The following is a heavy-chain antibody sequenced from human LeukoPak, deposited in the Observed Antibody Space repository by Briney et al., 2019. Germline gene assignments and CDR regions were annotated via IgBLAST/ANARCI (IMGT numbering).Heavy chain of an antibody. CDR1: GFTFSSYG. CDR3: AKGEAARLYYYYMDV. V-gene: IGHV3-33*06. D-gene: IGHD6-6*01. J-gene: IGHJ6*03. CDR2: IWYDGSNK. Sequence: GGSLRLSCAASGFTFSSYGMHWVRQAPGKGLEWVAVIWYDGSNKYYADSVKGRFTISRDNSKNTLYLQMNSLRAEDTAVYYCAKGEAARLYYYYMDVWGKGTTVTVSS.